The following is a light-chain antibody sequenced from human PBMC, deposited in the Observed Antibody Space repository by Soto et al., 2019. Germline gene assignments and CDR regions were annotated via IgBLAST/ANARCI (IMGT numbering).Light chain of an antibody. CDR3: TSYSRITTLEI. J-gene: IGLJ2*01. V-gene: IGLV2-14*01. Sequence: QSALTQPASVSGSPGQSITISCAGTGSDIGAYNLVSWFQQHPGKAPKLMIHDVSNRPSGVSNRFSASKSGNTASLTISGLQAEDEADYYCTSYSRITTLEIFGGGTKVTVL. CDR2: DVS. CDR1: GSDIGAYNL.